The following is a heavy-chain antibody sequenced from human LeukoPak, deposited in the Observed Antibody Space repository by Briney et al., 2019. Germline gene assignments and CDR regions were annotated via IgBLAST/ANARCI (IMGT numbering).Heavy chain of an antibody. J-gene: IGHJ4*02. V-gene: IGHV3-21*01. Sequence: PGGSLRLSCAASGFIFRDYSMNWVRQAPGKGLEWVSSISSSSTYIYYADSVKGRFTISRDDAKNSLYLQMNSLRAEDTAVYYCEREISYYGSEGFDYWGQGTLVTVSS. CDR1: GFIFRDYS. CDR2: ISSSSTYI. D-gene: IGHD3-10*01. CDR3: EREISYYGSEGFDY.